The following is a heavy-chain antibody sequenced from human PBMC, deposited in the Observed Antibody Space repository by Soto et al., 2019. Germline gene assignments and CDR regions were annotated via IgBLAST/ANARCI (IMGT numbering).Heavy chain of an antibody. CDR2: ISAYNGNT. CDR1: GYSFTSYY. D-gene: IGHD3-3*01. J-gene: IGHJ4*02. V-gene: IGHV1-18*04. Sequence: RASVKVSCKASGYSFTSYYMHWVRQAPGQGLEWMGWISAYNGNTNYAQKLQGRVTMTTDTSTSTAYMELRSLRSDDTAVYYCARDARARHDFWSGYYKYYFDYWGQGTLVTVSS. CDR3: ARDARARHDFWSGYYKYYFDY.